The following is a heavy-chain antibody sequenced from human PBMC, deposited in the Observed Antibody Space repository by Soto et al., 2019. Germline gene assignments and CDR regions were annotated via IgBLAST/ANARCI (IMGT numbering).Heavy chain of an antibody. CDR2: ISSYNDKT. Sequence: QVQLVQSGAEVKKPGASVKVSCKTSGYTFRTYGIIWVRQAPGQGLEWIGWISSYNDKTKYSQKIEGRATMTTDTFTSTAYLELRSLRADDTAVYYCARDSHDYDSSYWYFDFWGRGTLVTVSS. CDR3: ARDSHDYDSSYWYFDF. V-gene: IGHV1-18*01. J-gene: IGHJ2*01. CDR1: GYTFRTYG. D-gene: IGHD3-22*01.